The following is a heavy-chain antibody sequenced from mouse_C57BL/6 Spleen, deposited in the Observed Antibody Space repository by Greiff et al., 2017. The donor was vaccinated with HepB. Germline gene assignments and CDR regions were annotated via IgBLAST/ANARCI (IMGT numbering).Heavy chain of an antibody. CDR2: IYPGSGST. J-gene: IGHJ4*01. CDR3: ARRHGYDKAMDY. Sequence: QVQLQQPGAELVKPGASVKMSCKASGYTFTSYWITWVKQRPGQGLEWIGDIYPGSGSTNYNEKFKSKATLTVDTSSSTAYMQLSSLTSEDSAVYYCARRHGYDKAMDYWGQGTSVTVSS. V-gene: IGHV1-55*01. D-gene: IGHD2-2*01. CDR1: GYTFTSYW.